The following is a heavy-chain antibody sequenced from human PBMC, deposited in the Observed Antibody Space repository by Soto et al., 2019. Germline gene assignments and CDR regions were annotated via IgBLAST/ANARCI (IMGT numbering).Heavy chain of an antibody. J-gene: IGHJ6*02. V-gene: IGHV1-18*01. CDR1: GYRFTTYG. Sequence: ASVKVSCKTSGYRFTTYGISCVRQAPGRGLEWMGWISGYNGNTNYAQKLKGRLTMTTDTSTSTAYMELRSLTSDDTAVYYCAREGPAPYYYYGMDVWGQGSTVTVSS. CDR2: ISGYNGNT. CDR3: AREGPAPYYYYGMDV.